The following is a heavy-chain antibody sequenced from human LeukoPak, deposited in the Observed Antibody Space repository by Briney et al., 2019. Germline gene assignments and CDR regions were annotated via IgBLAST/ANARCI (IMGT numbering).Heavy chain of an antibody. CDR3: ARAARIAAAGTTVWFDP. Sequence: SVKVSCKASGGTFSSYAISWVRQAPGQGLEWMGGIIPIFGTANYAQKFQGRVTITADKSTSTAYMELSSLRSDDTAVYYCARAARIAAAGTTVWFDPWGQGTLVTVSS. J-gene: IGHJ5*02. CDR1: GGTFSSYA. CDR2: IIPIFGTA. V-gene: IGHV1-69*06. D-gene: IGHD6-13*01.